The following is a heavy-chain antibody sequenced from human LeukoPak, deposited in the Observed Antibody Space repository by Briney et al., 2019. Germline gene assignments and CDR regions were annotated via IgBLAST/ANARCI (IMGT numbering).Heavy chain of an antibody. J-gene: IGHJ4*02. Sequence: SETLSLTCTVSGGSISSYYWSWIRQPPGKGLEWIGYIYYSGSTNYNPSLKSRVTISIDTSKNQFSLKLSSVTAADTAVYYCARDRSVWFRGFDYWGQGTLVTVSS. D-gene: IGHD3-10*01. CDR1: GGSISSYY. CDR3: ARDRSVWFRGFDY. CDR2: IYYSGST. V-gene: IGHV4-59*01.